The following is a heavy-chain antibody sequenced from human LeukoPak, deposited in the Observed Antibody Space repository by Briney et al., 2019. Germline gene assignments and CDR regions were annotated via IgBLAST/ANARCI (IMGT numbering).Heavy chain of an antibody. J-gene: IGHJ4*02. CDR1: GYTFTGYY. CDR3: ARDAGYCSSTTCSADLDY. Sequence: GASVKVSCKASGYTFTGYYMHWVRQAPGQGLEWMGWINPKSGGTNYAQKFQGRVTMTRDTSISTAYMELSRLRSDDTAVYYCARDAGYCSSTTCSADLDYWGQGTLVTVSS. V-gene: IGHV1-2*02. D-gene: IGHD2-2*01. CDR2: INPKSGGT.